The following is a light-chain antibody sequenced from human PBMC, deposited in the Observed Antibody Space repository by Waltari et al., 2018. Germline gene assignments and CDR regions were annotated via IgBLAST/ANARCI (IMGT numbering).Light chain of an antibody. CDR2: EVS. J-gene: IGLJ1*01. CDR3: ASYTSSHTYV. CDR1: NSAIGGYDH. Sequence: QSALTQPASVSGSPGQSITISCTGTNSAIGGYDHVSWYQQHPGKAPQRIIYEVSNRPSGISNRFSGSKSGNTASLTISGLQAEDEADYYCASYTSSHTYVFGTETRVTVL. V-gene: IGLV2-14*01.